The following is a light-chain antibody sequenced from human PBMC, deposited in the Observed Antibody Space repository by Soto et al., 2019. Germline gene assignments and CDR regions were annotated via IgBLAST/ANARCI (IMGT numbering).Light chain of an antibody. CDR1: QSISYW. CDR2: KAS. J-gene: IGKJ1*01. Sequence: DIQMTQSPSTLSASVGDRVTITCRASQSISYWLAWYQQKPGKAPNLLIYKASSLERGVPSRFSGSGSGTEFTLTISSLQHDDFATYYCQQYNNYWTFGQGTKVEIK. CDR3: QQYNNYWT. V-gene: IGKV1-5*03.